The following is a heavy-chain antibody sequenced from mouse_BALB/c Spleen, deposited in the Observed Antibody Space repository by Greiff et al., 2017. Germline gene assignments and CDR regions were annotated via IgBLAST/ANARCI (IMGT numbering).Heavy chain of an antibody. CDR3: ARGDLRRGYFDY. Sequence: EVKLVESGGGLVKPGGSLKLSCAASGFTFSDYYMYWVRQTPEKRLEWVATISDGGSYTYYPDSVKGRFTISRDNAKNNLYLQMSSLKSEDTAMYYCARGDLRRGYFDYWGQGTTLTVSS. J-gene: IGHJ2*01. V-gene: IGHV5-4*02. D-gene: IGHD2-12*01. CDR1: GFTFSDYY. CDR2: ISDGGSYT.